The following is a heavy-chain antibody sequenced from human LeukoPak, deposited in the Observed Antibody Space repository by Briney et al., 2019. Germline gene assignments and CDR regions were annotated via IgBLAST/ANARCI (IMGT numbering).Heavy chain of an antibody. CDR3: ARPQGGDLRGIAVAEGSFDY. V-gene: IGHV3-7*01. J-gene: IGHJ4*02. D-gene: IGHD6-19*01. CDR1: GFTFSSYW. Sequence: GGSLRLSCAASGFTFSSYWMSWVRQAPGKGLEWVANIKQDGSEKYYVDSVKGRFTISRDNAKNSLYLQMNSLRAEDTAVYYCARPQGGDLRGIAVAEGSFDYWGQGTLVTVSS. CDR2: IKQDGSEK.